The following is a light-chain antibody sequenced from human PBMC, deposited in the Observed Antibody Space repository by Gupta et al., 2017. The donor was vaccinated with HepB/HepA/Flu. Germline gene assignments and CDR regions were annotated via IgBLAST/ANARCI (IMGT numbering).Light chain of an antibody. V-gene: IGLV5-45*02. J-gene: IGLJ3*02. CDR2: YKSDSDK. CDR1: RGTNVGTYR. CDR3: MIWHSSAWV. Sequence: AVLTQPSSLSASPGASASLTCTLRRGTNVGTYRIYWYQQKPGSPPQYLLRYKSDSDKQQGSGVPSRFSGSKDASANAGILLISGLQSEDEADYYCMIWHSSAWVFGGGTKLTVL.